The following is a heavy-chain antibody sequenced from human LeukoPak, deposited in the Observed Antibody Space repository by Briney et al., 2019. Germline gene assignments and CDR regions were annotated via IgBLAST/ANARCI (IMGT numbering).Heavy chain of an antibody. D-gene: IGHD3-10*01. J-gene: IGHJ6*03. Sequence: ASVKVSCKTFGYPFSSCGINWVRQAPGQGLEWMGWISGYNGDTNYAQKFQGRVTMTTDTSTNTAYMDLRRLRSDDTAVYYCARAGTRFGEKLRYYYYMDVWGKGTTVTISS. CDR1: GYPFSSCG. CDR3: ARAGTRFGEKLRYYYYMDV. V-gene: IGHV1-18*01. CDR2: ISGYNGDT.